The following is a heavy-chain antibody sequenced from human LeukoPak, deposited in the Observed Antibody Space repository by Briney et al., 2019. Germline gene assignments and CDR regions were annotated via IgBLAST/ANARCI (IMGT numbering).Heavy chain of an antibody. CDR2: IYTSGST. CDR3: ARDSSSMLFDY. Sequence: SETLSLTCTVSGGSISSGSYYWSWIRQPAGKGLEWIGRIYTSGSTNYNPSLKSRVTISVDTSKNQFSLKLSSVTAADTAVYYCARDSSSMLFDYWGQGTLVTVSS. V-gene: IGHV4-61*02. D-gene: IGHD2-2*01. J-gene: IGHJ4*02. CDR1: GGSISSGSYY.